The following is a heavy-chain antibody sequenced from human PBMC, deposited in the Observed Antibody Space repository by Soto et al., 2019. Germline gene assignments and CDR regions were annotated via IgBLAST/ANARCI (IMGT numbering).Heavy chain of an antibody. CDR2: VYSNGNT. Sequence: QVQLQEAGPGLVKPSQTLSLTCTVSDDSLTTNKYAWTWIRQNPEKGLEWIGYVYSNGNTRSSPSLKSRVSMSVDTSKRQFSLRLSSVTAADTAVYFCARASYFRPSGSYYFVSWGQGTLVTVSS. D-gene: IGHD3-10*01. CDR1: DDSLTTNKYA. J-gene: IGHJ4*02. CDR3: ARASYFRPSGSYYFVS. V-gene: IGHV4-31*03.